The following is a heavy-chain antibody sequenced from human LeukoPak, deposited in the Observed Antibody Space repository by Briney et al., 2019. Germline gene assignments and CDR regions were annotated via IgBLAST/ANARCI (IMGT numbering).Heavy chain of an antibody. V-gene: IGHV1-2*02. J-gene: IGHJ4*02. CDR3: ARDSGSGPPTLGGGDY. CDR1: GYTFTGYY. CDR2: INPNSGGT. D-gene: IGHD3-10*01. Sequence: GASVKVSCKASGYTFTGYYMHWVRQAPGQGLEWMGWINPNSGGTNYAQKFQGRVTMTRDTSISTAYMELSRLRSDDTAVYYCARDSGSGPPTLGGGDYWGQGTLVTVSS.